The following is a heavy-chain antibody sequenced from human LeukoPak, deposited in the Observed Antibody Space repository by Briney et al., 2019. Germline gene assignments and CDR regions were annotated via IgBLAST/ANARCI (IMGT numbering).Heavy chain of an antibody. J-gene: IGHJ3*02. Sequence: SGPTLVKPTQTLTLTCTFSGFSLTTTGVGVGWIRRPPGKALEWLALIYWNGDKRYSPSLKSRLTITKDTSKNQVVFTMTNMDPVDTGTYYCAHGLGYCDSTSCRTRAFDIWGQGTMVTVSS. CDR2: IYWNGDK. D-gene: IGHD2-2*01. CDR1: GFSLTTTGVG. V-gene: IGHV2-5*01. CDR3: AHGLGYCDSTSCRTRAFDI.